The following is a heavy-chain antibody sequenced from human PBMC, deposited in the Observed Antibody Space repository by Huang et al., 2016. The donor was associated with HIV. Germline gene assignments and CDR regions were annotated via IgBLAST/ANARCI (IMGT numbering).Heavy chain of an antibody. CDR2: INHSGST. V-gene: IGHV4-34*01. Sequence: QVQLQQWGAGLLKPSETLSLPCAVYGGSFSGYYWGGIRQSPGKGLEWIGEINHSGSTNYHPSLKSRLTISVDTSKNQFSLKLSSVTAADTAVYYCARERMMSWLDDHDAFDIWGQGTMVTVSS. CDR3: ARERMMSWLDDHDAFDI. J-gene: IGHJ3*02. CDR1: GGSFSGYY. D-gene: IGHD1-1*01.